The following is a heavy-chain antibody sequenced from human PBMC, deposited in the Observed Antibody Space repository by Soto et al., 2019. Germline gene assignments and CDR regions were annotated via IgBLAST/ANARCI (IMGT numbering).Heavy chain of an antibody. CDR1: GFSLSTSGVG. D-gene: IGHD3-10*01. CDR3: AHSYSGEILRSTYYYYGMDV. J-gene: IGHJ6*02. CDR2: IYWDDDK. V-gene: IGHV2-5*02. Sequence: QITLKESGPTLVKPTQTLTLTCTFSGFSLSTSGVGVGWIRQPPGKALEWLALIYWDDDKRYSPSLKSRLTITKDTSKNHVVLTMTNMDPVDTATYYCAHSYSGEILRSTYYYYGMDVWGQGTTVTVSS.